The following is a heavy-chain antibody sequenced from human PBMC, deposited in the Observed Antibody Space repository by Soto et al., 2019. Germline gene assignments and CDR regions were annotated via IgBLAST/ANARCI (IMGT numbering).Heavy chain of an antibody. Sequence: QVQLVESGGGVVQPGRSLRLSCAASGLTFSTYGMHWVRQAPGKGLEWVAVISHDGSNKYYADSVKGRFTISRDNSKNTLYLQMNSLKPEDTAVYYCANGYISGWYYFDYWGQGTLVTVSS. J-gene: IGHJ4*02. CDR1: GLTFSTYG. CDR3: ANGYISGWYYFDY. V-gene: IGHV3-30*18. CDR2: ISHDGSNK. D-gene: IGHD6-19*01.